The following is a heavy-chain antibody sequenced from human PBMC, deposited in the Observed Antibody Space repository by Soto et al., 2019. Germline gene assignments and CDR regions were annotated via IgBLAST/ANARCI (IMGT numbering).Heavy chain of an antibody. J-gene: IGHJ4*02. Sequence: GESLKISCKGSGYSFTSYWIGWVRQMPGKGLEWMGIIYPGDSDTRYSPSFQGQVTISADKSISTAYLQWSSLKASDTAMYYCARPVTIFGVVIPPHFDYWGQGTLVTVSS. CDR3: ARPVTIFGVVIPPHFDY. V-gene: IGHV5-51*01. D-gene: IGHD3-3*01. CDR1: GYSFTSYW. CDR2: IYPGDSDT.